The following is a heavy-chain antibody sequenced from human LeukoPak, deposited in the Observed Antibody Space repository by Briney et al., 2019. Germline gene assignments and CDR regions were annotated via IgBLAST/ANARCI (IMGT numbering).Heavy chain of an antibody. J-gene: IGHJ4*02. CDR1: GFTFDDYA. Sequence: GGSLRLSCAASGFTFDDYAMHWVRQAPGKGLEWVSGITWNSGSIDYADSVKGRFTISRDNAKNSLYLQMSSLRAEDTALYYCAKSRSGGNYGDFDYWGQGTLVTVSS. CDR3: AKSRSGGNYGDFDY. CDR2: ITWNSGSI. D-gene: IGHD1-7*01. V-gene: IGHV3-9*01.